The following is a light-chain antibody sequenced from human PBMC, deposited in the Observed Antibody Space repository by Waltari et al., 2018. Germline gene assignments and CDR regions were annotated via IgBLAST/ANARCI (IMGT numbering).Light chain of an antibody. J-gene: IGLJ2*01. V-gene: IGLV1-51*01. CDR3: GSWDSGLTVVL. CDR2: YND. CDR1: SSNIGNNY. Sequence: QSVLTQPPSVSAAPGEKVTISCSGSSSNIGNNYVSWYQQVPGTAPKLLIYYNDKRPSGIPDRFSCSKFGTSATLDITGLQTGDEADYYRGSWDSGLTVVLFGGGTKLTVL.